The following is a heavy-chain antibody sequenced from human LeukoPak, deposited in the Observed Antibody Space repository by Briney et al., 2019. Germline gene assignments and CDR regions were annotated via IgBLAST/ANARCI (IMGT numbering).Heavy chain of an antibody. J-gene: IGHJ6*02. CDR2: ISYDGSNK. CDR1: GFTFSSYA. Sequence: GGSLRLSCAASGFTFSSYAMHWVRQAPGKGLEWVAVISYDGSNKYYADSVKGRFTISRDNSKNTLYLQMNSLRAEDTAVYYCAKVSKRSAYYYYGMDVWGQGTTVTVSS. V-gene: IGHV3-30*04. CDR3: AKVSKRSAYYYYGMDV. D-gene: IGHD3-3*01.